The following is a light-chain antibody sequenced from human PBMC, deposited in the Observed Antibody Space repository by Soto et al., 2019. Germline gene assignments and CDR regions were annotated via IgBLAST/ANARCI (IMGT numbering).Light chain of an antibody. CDR2: DVN. V-gene: IGLV2-14*01. CDR3: SSYSRSFS. J-gene: IGLJ2*01. CDR1: SSDVGGYNY. Sequence: QSALTQPASVSGSPGQSITISCTGTSSDVGGYNYVSWYQQHPGKAPKLMIYDVNTRPSGVSNRFSGSKSGNTASLTISGLQFEDEADYYCSSYSRSFSFGGETKLTVL.